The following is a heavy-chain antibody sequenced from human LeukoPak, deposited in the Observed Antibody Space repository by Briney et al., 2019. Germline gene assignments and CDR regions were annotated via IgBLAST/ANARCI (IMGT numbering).Heavy chain of an antibody. J-gene: IGHJ5*02. CDR1: GYSCTSYW. V-gene: IGHV5-51*01. CDR3: ARAGYYDFWSGYWGRNSWFDP. CDR2: IYPGDSDT. Sequence: GESLKISCKGSGYSCTSYWIGWVRQMPGKGLEWMGIIYPGDSDTRYSPSFQGQVTISADKSISTAYLQWSSLKTSDTAMYYCARAGYYDFWSGYWGRNSWFDPWGQGTLVTVSS. D-gene: IGHD3-3*01.